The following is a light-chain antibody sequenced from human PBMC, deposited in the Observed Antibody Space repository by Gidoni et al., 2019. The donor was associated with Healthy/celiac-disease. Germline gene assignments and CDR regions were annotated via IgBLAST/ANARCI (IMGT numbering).Light chain of an antibody. Sequence: SYELTQPPSVPVSPGQTARITCSGDALPKQYAYWYQQKPGQAPVLVIYIDSERPSGIPERFSGSSSGTTVTLTISGVQAEDEADYYCQSADSSGTYGYVFGTGTKVTVL. CDR2: IDS. V-gene: IGLV3-25*03. CDR3: QSADSSGTYGYV. CDR1: ALPKQY. J-gene: IGLJ1*01.